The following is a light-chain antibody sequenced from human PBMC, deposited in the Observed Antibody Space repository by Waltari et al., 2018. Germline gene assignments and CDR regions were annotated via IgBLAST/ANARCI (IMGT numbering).Light chain of an antibody. Sequence: EIVMTQSPGTLSVSPGERATLSCRASQSVRSDLAWYQQKPGQAPRLLIFGASTRATGIPARFSGSGSGTEFTRTISSLQSEDFAVYYCQQYNNWPRTFGQGTKVEI. CDR2: GAS. CDR1: QSVRSD. J-gene: IGKJ1*01. V-gene: IGKV3-15*01. CDR3: QQYNNWPRT.